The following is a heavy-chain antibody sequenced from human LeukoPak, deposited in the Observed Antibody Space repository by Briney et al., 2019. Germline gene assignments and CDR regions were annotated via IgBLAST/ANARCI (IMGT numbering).Heavy chain of an antibody. CDR1: GFTFSTYS. J-gene: IGHJ4*02. CDR2: ISSGSSTI. V-gene: IGHV3-48*04. CDR3: ARYRDYGDKGGIDY. D-gene: IGHD4-23*01. Sequence: GGSLRLSCAASGFTFSTYSMNWVRQAPGKGLEWVSYISSGSSTIYYADPVKGRFTISRNNAKNSLYLQMNSLRAEDTAVYYCARYRDYGDKGGIDYWGQGTLVTVSS.